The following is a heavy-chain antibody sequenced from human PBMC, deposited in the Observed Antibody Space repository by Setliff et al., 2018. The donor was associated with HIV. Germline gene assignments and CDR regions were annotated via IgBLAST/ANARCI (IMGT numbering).Heavy chain of an antibody. D-gene: IGHD1-20*01. J-gene: IGHJ2*01. Sequence: SETLSLTCAVYRGSFSHYYWTWIRQSPGKGLEWIAEINQERTTFYNPSLKSRLIMSLDTSRNEVSLRPNSVTAADTATYFCARVRFSFNNVRCFDLWGPGTRVTVSS. CDR2: INQERTT. V-gene: IGHV4-34*01. CDR1: RGSFSHYY. CDR3: ARVRFSFNNVRCFDL.